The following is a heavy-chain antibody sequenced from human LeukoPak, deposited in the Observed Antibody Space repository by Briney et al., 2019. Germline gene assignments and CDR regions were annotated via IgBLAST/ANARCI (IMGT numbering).Heavy chain of an antibody. V-gene: IGHV3-13*04. CDR1: GFTFSDYD. D-gene: IGHD6-19*01. CDR3: ARGWGTSGWYVPTI. J-gene: IGHJ3*02. Sequence: PGGSLRLSCAASGFTFSDYDMHWVRQATGKGLEWVSTIDAAGDTYYAGSVKGRFTISRENAKNSLYLQMTSLRAGDTAVYYCARGWGTSGWYVPTIWGQGTMVTVSS. CDR2: IDAAGDT.